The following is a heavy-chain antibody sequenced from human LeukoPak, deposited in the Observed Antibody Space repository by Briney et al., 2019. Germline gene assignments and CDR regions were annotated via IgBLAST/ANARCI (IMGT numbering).Heavy chain of an antibody. Sequence: GGSLRLSCAASGFTFSSFGMRWVRQAPGKGLEWVSAISGSGGTTYYADSVKGRFTISRDNSKNTLYLQMNSLRAEDTAVYYCARDNGVYWGQGTLVTVSS. V-gene: IGHV3-23*01. CDR1: GFTFSSFG. J-gene: IGHJ4*02. CDR2: ISGSGGTT. CDR3: ARDNGVY. D-gene: IGHD3-3*01.